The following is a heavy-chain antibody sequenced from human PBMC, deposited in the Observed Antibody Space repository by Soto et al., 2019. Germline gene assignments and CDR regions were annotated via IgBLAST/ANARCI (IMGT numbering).Heavy chain of an antibody. CDR1: GYTFINYY. CDR3: ARNDKSGLDS. V-gene: IGHV1-46*01. CDR2: INPSGGST. J-gene: IGHJ4*02. D-gene: IGHD1-1*01. Sequence: QVQLVQSGAEVKKPGASVKVSCKASGYTFINYYIHWVRQAPGQGLEWMGMINPSGGSTSYAQKFQGRVTMTSDTSTRTVYMELSSLRSEDTAVYYCARNDKSGLDSCGQGTLVTVSS.